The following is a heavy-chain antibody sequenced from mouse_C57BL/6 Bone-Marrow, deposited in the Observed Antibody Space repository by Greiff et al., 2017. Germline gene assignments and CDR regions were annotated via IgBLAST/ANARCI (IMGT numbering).Heavy chain of an antibody. D-gene: IGHD2-3*01. CDR1: GFNIKDDY. CDR3: TTSDGYYYYFDY. Sequence: VQLKESGAELVRPGASVKLSCTASGFNIKDDYMHWVKQRPEQGLEWIGWIDPENGDTAYASKFQGKATITADTSSNTAYLQLSSLTSEDTAVYYCTTSDGYYYYFDYWGQGTTLTVSS. CDR2: IDPENGDT. J-gene: IGHJ2*01. V-gene: IGHV14-4*01.